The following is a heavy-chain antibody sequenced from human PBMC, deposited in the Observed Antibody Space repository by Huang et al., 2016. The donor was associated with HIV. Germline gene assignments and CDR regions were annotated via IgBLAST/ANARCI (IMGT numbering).Heavy chain of an antibody. V-gene: IGHV1-18*04. CDR3: ARHDKWELPGLDV. CDR2: ISAYNGNT. D-gene: IGHD1-26*01. CDR1: GYTFTSHG. Sequence: QVQLVQSGPEVKKPGASVKVSCKASGYTFTSHGFSWVRQAPGQGLEWMGWISAYNGNTTYAQKLQGRLTMTTDTSTSTAYMELRSLRSDDTAVYYCARHDKWELPGLDVWCQGTTVTVSS. J-gene: IGHJ6*02.